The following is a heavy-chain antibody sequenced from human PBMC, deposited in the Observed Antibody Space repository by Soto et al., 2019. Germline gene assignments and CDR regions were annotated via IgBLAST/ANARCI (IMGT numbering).Heavy chain of an antibody. V-gene: IGHV3-33*01. CDR1: GFTFSSYG. Sequence: QVQLVESGGGVVQPGRSLRLSCAASGFTFSSYGMHWVHQAPGKGLEWVAVIWYDGSNKYYADSVKGRFTISRDNSKNTLYLQMNSLRAEDTAVYYCARGMTTVTQGDYWGQGTLVTVSS. D-gene: IGHD4-17*01. J-gene: IGHJ4*02. CDR3: ARGMTTVTQGDY. CDR2: IWYDGSNK.